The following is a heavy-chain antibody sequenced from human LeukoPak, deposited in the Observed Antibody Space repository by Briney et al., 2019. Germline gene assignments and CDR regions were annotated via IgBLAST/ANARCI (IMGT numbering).Heavy chain of an antibody. CDR3: ARSSWYTEYYYYGMDV. CDR1: NGSISIYY. CDR2: IKTKTDGGTT. D-gene: IGHD6-13*01. V-gene: IGHV3-15*07. J-gene: IGHJ6*02. Sequence: PSETLSLTCTVSNGSISIYYWNWIRQPAGKGLEWVGRIKTKTDGGTTDYAAPVKGRFTISRDNSKNTLYLQMNSLRAEDTAVYYCARSSWYTEYYYYGMDVWGQGTTVTVSS.